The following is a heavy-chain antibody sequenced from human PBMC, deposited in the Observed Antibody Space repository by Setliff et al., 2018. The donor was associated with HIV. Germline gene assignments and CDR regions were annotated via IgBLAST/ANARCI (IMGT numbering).Heavy chain of an antibody. V-gene: IGHV4-4*08. J-gene: IGHJ4*02. Sequence: SETLSLTCTVSGGSISTYYWNWIRQPPGKGLEWIGYIYSSGSTNYNPSLKSRVTISVDTSKNQLSLKLSSVTAADTAVYYCARAGRGSGRYVYSFDYWGQGSLVT. D-gene: IGHD1-26*01. CDR2: IYSSGST. CDR1: GGSISTYY. CDR3: ARAGRGSGRYVYSFDY.